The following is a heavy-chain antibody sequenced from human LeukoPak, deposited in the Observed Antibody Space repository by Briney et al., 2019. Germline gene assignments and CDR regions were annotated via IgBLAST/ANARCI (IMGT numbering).Heavy chain of an antibody. CDR3: AKDNRRHYTSGPNPDSLH. Sequence: GGSLRLSCAASGFTFSTYTINWVRQAPGKGLEWVSGISWNSGSIDYADSVKGRFTISRDNAKNSLYLQMNSLRVEDTAFYYCAKDNRRHYTSGPNPDSLHWGQGALVTVSS. CDR2: ISWNSGSI. CDR1: GFTFSTYT. V-gene: IGHV3-9*01. D-gene: IGHD6-19*01. J-gene: IGHJ4*02.